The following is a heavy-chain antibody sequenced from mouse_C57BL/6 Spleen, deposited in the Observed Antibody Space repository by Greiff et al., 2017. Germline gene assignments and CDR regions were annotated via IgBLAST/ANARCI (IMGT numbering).Heavy chain of an antibody. D-gene: IGHD2-12*01. CDR3: ARGNDDFDY. J-gene: IGHJ2*01. Sequence: VQLQQSGAELVRPGASVKLSCKASGYTFTDYYINWVKQRPGQGLEWIARIYPGSGNTYYNEKFKGKATLTAEKSSSTAYMQLSSLTSEDSAVYFCARGNDDFDYWGQGTTLTVSS. CDR2: IYPGSGNT. CDR1: GYTFTDYY. V-gene: IGHV1-76*01.